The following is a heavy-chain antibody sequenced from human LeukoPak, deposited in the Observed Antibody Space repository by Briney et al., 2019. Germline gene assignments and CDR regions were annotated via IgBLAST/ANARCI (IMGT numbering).Heavy chain of an antibody. CDR3: ARGAPVAIVGPGDDEYFEY. CDR1: GYTFANYD. V-gene: IGHV1-8*01. D-gene: IGHD3-3*01. CDR2: MNPNSGDT. Sequence: DSVKVSCKTSGYTFANYDINWVRQATGQGLEWMGWMNPNSGDTGYAQKFQGRVLMTTNTSMTTAYMELSGLRSEDTAVYYCARGAPVAIVGPGDDEYFEYWGQGTVVAVSS. J-gene: IGHJ4*02.